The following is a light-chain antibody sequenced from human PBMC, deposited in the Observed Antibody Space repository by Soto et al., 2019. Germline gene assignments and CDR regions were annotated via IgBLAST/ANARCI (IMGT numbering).Light chain of an antibody. CDR2: AAS. CDR3: QKYSSVPV. J-gene: IGKJ3*01. CDR1: QGIRNF. V-gene: IGKV1-27*01. Sequence: DIQMTQSRTSLSASVGDRVTITCRASQGIRNFVAWYQQKPGKAPKLLIYAASTLQSGVPSRFSGNGSGTDFTLTINSLQPADVATYSCQKYSSVPVFGPGTKVEIK.